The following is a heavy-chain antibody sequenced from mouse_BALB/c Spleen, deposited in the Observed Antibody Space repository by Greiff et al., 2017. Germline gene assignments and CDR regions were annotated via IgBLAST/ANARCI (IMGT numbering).Heavy chain of an antibody. CDR2: IDPANGNT. Sequence: EVQRVESGAELVKPGASVKLSCTASGFNIKDTYMHWVKQRPEQGLEWIGRIDPANGNTKYDPKFQGKATITADTSSNTAYLQLSSLTSEDTAVYYCARGDWFAYWGQGTLVTVSA. J-gene: IGHJ3*01. CDR3: ARGDWFAY. V-gene: IGHV14-3*02. CDR1: GFNIKDTY.